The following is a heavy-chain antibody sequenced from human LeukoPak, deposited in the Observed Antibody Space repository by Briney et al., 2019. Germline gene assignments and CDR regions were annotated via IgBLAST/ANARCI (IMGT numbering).Heavy chain of an antibody. J-gene: IGHJ5*02. V-gene: IGHV4-31*03. D-gene: IGHD6-19*01. CDR3: ARDLSGIAVAGTWFDP. Sequence: SETLSLTCTVSGGSISSGGYYWSWIRQHPGKGLEWIGYIYYSGSTYYNPSLKSRVTISVVTSKNQFSLKLSSVTAADTAVYYCARDLSGIAVAGTWFDPWGQGTLVTVSS. CDR1: GGSISSGGYY. CDR2: IYYSGST.